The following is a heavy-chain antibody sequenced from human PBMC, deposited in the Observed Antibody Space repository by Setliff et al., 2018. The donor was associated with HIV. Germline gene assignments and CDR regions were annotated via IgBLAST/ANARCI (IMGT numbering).Heavy chain of an antibody. CDR1: GGSIRTEDVY. D-gene: IGHD6-13*01. CDR2: IYTSGST. V-gene: IGHV4-61*09. Sequence: PSETLSLTCTVSGGSIRTEDVYWSWIRQPAGKGLEWIGHIYTSGSTYSNPSLKSRVTISIDMSKNHFSLNLKSVTAADTAIYYCARGLTAPAAAGSWGQGMLVTVSS. J-gene: IGHJ5*02. CDR3: ARGLTAPAAAGS.